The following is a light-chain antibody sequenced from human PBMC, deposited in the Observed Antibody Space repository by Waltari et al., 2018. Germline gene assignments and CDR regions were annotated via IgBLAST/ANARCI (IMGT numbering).Light chain of an antibody. CDR3: QQLYSYPRT. Sequence: IQLTQSPSSLSESVGDRVTITCRASRGIDNYLAWYQQQPGKAPKLLISVASTLQSGVPSRFSGSGSGTDFTLTISSLQPEDFATYYCQQLYSYPRTFGPGTKVDIK. V-gene: IGKV1-9*01. CDR2: VAS. J-gene: IGKJ3*01. CDR1: RGIDNY.